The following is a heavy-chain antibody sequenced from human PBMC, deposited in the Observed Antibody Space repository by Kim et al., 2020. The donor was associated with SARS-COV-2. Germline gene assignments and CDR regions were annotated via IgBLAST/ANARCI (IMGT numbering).Heavy chain of an antibody. CDR1: GFSFSGYW. J-gene: IGHJ4*02. CDR3: VRHYSGARSLDY. V-gene: IGHV3-74*03. D-gene: IGHD2-21*01. Sequence: GGSLRLSCAASGFSFSGYWMHWVRQVPGKGPVWASRISSDGSDIKYADSVKGRFTISRDNAKNTLFLQMDSLRPEDTAVYYCVRHYSGARSLDYWGQGTLVTVSS. CDR2: ISSDGSDI.